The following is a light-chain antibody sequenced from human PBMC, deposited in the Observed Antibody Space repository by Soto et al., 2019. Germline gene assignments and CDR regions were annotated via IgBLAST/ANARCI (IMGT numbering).Light chain of an antibody. CDR1: GSDVGGYNY. V-gene: IGLV2-14*01. CDR3: CSYTSSSTYV. Sequence: QSALTQPASVSWSPGQSITISCTGTGSDVGGYNYVSWYQQYPGKAPKLMIYDVSNRPSGVSNRFSGSKSGNTAALIIFGLQAEDEADYYCCSYTSSSTYVFGTGTKLTVL. J-gene: IGLJ1*01. CDR2: DVS.